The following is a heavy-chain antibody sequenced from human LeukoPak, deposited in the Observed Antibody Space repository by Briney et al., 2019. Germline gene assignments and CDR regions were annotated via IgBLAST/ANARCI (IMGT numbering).Heavy chain of an antibody. CDR2: ISTSSAYI. Sequence: GGSLRLSCAASGFTFSSYSMNWVRQAPGKGLQWVSSISTSSAYIHYADSVKGRFTISRDNAKNSLYLQMNSLRAEDTAVYYCARDEGSSGWYSYWGQGTLVTVSS. D-gene: IGHD6-19*01. CDR3: ARDEGSSGWYSY. V-gene: IGHV3-21*01. J-gene: IGHJ4*02. CDR1: GFTFSSYS.